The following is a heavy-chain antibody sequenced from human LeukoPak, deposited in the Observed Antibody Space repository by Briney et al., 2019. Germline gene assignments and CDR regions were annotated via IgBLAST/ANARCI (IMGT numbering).Heavy chain of an antibody. CDR2: ISYDGSNK. CDR1: GFTFNNYA. CDR3: ARDPSSGYYYYFDY. V-gene: IGHV3-30-3*01. J-gene: IGHJ4*02. Sequence: PGRSLRLSCAASGFTFNNYAMHWVRQAPGKGLEWVAVISYDGSNKYYADSVKGRFTISRDNSKNTLYLQMNSLRPEDTAVYYCARDPSSGYYYYFDYWGQGTLVTVSS. D-gene: IGHD3-22*01.